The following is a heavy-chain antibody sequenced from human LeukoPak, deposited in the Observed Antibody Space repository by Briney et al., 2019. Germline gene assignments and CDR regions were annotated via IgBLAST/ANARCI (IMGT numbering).Heavy chain of an antibody. CDR1: GFTFSSYG. Sequence: GGSLRLSCAASGFTFSSYGMHWVRQAPGKGLEWVAVISYDGSNKYYADSVKGRFTISRDNSKNTLYLQMNSLRAEDTAVYYCAKDLFQQRGMATTFDYWGQGTLVTVSS. CDR2: ISYDGSNK. D-gene: IGHD5-24*01. J-gene: IGHJ4*02. V-gene: IGHV3-30*18. CDR3: AKDLFQQRGMATTFDY.